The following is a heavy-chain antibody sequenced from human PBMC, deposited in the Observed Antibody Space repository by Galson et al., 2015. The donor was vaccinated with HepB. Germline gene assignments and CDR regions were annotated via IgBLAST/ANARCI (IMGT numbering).Heavy chain of an antibody. CDR2: ISWNSGSI. V-gene: IGHV3-9*01. J-gene: IGHJ4*02. CDR3: ARARYSSSWYNDY. Sequence: SLRLSCAASGFTFDDYAMHWVRQAPGKGLEWVSGISWNSGSIGYADSVKGRFTISRDNAKNSLYLQMNSLRAEDTAVYYCARARYSSSWYNDYWGQGTLVTVSS. CDR1: GFTFDDYA. D-gene: IGHD6-13*01.